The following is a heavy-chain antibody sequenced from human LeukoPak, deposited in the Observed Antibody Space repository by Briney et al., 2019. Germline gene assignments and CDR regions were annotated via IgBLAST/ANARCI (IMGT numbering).Heavy chain of an antibody. Sequence: PSETLSLTCTVSGGSIKSYYWNWIRQPPGKGLELIGYIYYSGSPTYNPSLKSRVTISVDTSKNQFSLQLSSVTAADTAVYYCARVSSWYYFDYWGQGTLVTVSS. CDR2: IYYSGSP. V-gene: IGHV4-59*12. CDR3: ARVSSWYYFDY. D-gene: IGHD6-13*01. CDR1: GGSIKSYY. J-gene: IGHJ4*02.